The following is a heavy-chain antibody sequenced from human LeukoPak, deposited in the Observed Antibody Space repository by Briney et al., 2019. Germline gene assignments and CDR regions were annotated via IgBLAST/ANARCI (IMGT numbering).Heavy chain of an antibody. CDR2: NYSNEAT. CDR3: ARRNDFHI. CDR1: GGSIKGYH. J-gene: IGHJ3*02. Sequence: SETLSLTCTVSGGSIKGYHWSWIRQPPGKGLEWIGDNYSNEATEYKPSLMRRATISADTSKNQFSLKLTSVSAADTAIYYCARRNDFHIWGQGTMVTVSS. V-gene: IGHV4-4*08.